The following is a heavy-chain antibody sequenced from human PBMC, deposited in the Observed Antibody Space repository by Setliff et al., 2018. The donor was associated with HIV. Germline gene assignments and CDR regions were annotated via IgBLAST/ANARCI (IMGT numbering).Heavy chain of an antibody. D-gene: IGHD1-26*01. CDR1: GYTFTGYY. Sequence: GASVKVSCKTSGYTFTGYYMHWVRQAPGQGLEWMGWINPNSGGTKYAQKFQGRVTMTRDTSISAVSMELRRLRPDDTAMCYCALASIVSTARWNHWGRGTTVTVSS. J-gene: IGHJ4*02. CDR3: ALASIVSTARWNH. V-gene: IGHV1-2*02. CDR2: INPNSGGT.